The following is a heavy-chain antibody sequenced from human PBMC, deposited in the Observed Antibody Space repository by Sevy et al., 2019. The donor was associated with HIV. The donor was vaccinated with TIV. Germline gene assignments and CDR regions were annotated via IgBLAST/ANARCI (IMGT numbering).Heavy chain of an antibody. D-gene: IGHD3-9*01. CDR1: GGTFSSYA. Sequence: ASVKVSCKASGGTFSSYAISWVRQAPGQGLEWMGGIIPIFGTANYAQKFQGRVTITADKSTSTAYMELSSLGSEDTAVYYCARAPYYDILTGYLYFDYWGQGTLVTVSS. J-gene: IGHJ4*02. CDR3: ARAPYYDILTGYLYFDY. V-gene: IGHV1-69*06. CDR2: IIPIFGTA.